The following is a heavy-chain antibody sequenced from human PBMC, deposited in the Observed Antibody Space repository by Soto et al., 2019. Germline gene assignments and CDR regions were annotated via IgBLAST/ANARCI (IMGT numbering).Heavy chain of an antibody. CDR1: GYTFTHYY. CDR2: INPNGGIT. D-gene: IGHD5-18*01. J-gene: IGHJ4*02. Sequence: QVQLVQSGAEVKKPGASVRVSCKASGYTFTHYYIHWVRQAPGQGIEWMGIINPNGGITTYAQKFRAGFSMTRDTSTITVYLELSSLRSEDSAVYYCATAVNSAMAFDYWGQGTLVTVSS. CDR3: ATAVNSAMAFDY. V-gene: IGHV1-46*03.